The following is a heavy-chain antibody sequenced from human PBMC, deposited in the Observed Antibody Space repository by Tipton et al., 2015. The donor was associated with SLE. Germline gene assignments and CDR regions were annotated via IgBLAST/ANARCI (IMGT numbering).Heavy chain of an antibody. D-gene: IGHD2-21*02. CDR2: IHYTGRA. V-gene: IGHV4-39*01. CDR1: GGSISGSTNF. Sequence: TLSLTCSVYGGSISGSTNFWGWIRQPPGKGLEWIGNIHYTGRASYNPSLNSRVSLSIEPSGRQFSLKLTSVTAADTAVYYCASAFGCNAGVCFPFDFWGQGTLITVSS. J-gene: IGHJ4*02. CDR3: ASAFGCNAGVCFPFDF.